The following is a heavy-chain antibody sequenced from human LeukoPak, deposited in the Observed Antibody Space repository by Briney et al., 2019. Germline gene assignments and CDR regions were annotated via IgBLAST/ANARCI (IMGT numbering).Heavy chain of an antibody. J-gene: IGHJ5*02. V-gene: IGHV3-7*01. Sequence: GGSLRLSCAASGFTFSSYWMSWVRQAPGKGLEWVANIKQDGSEKYYVDSVKGRFTISRDNAKNSLYLQMNSLRAEDTAVYYCAREAAYYYDSSGSASWFDPWGQGTLVTVSS. CDR1: GFTFSSYW. D-gene: IGHD3-22*01. CDR2: IKQDGSEK. CDR3: AREAAYYYDSSGSASWFDP.